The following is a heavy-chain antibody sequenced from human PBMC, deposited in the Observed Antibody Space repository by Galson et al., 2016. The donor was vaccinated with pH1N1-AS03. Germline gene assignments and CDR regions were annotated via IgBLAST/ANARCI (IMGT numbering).Heavy chain of an antibody. J-gene: IGHJ6*02. V-gene: IGHV4-61*01. D-gene: IGHD3-22*01. Sequence: ETLSLTCSVSGAPITSGSHYWTWIRQLPGKGLEWIGYIYYSGTTEFNPSLATRVTMSVDRSKSQSSLNLMSVTAADTAVYYCARDGQLWPHYYPLDVWGQGTTVTVSS. CDR1: GAPITSGSHY. CDR3: ARDGQLWPHYYPLDV. CDR2: IYYSGTT.